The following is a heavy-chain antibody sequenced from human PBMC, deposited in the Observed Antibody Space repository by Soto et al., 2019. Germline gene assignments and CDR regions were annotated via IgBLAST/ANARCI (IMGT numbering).Heavy chain of an antibody. CDR3: ARDVSQWLGPFDD. CDR1: GGSISSYY. CDR2: IYYSGST. J-gene: IGHJ4*02. V-gene: IGHV4-59*01. Sequence: PSETLSLTCTVSGGSISSYYWSWIRQPPGKGLEWIGYIYYSGSTNYNPSLKSRVTISVDTSKNQFSLKLSSVTAADTAVYYCARDVSQWLGPFDDWGQVTLVTFSS. D-gene: IGHD6-19*01.